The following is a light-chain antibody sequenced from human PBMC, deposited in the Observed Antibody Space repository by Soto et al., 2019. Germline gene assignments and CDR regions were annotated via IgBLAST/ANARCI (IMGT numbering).Light chain of an antibody. CDR2: DAS. J-gene: IGKJ1*01. CDR3: QQYNSYPT. Sequence: QMTQSPSTLSASVGDRVTITCRASQSISSWLAWYQQKPGKAPKLLIYDASSLESGVPSRFSGSGSGTEFTLTISSLQPDDFATYYCQQYNSYPTFGQGTNVDIK. V-gene: IGKV1-5*01. CDR1: QSISSW.